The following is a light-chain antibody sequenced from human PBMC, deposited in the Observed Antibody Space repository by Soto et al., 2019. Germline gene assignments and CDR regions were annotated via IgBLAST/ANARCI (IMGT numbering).Light chain of an antibody. CDR2: AAS. CDR3: QQTYSFWT. V-gene: IGKV1-39*01. CDR1: QRLSRY. J-gene: IGKJ1*01. Sequence: QITQAPSSPSASVGDRVTITFPGRQRLSRYLNLYQHKPGKAPNLLIYAASSLQSGVPSRFSGSGSGTDFTLTISGLQPEDFATYYCQQTYSFWTFGQGTKVEIK.